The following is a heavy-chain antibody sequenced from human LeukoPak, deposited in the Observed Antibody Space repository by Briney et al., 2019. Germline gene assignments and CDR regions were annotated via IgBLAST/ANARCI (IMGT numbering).Heavy chain of an antibody. CDR1: GGTFSSYA. Sequence: GASVKVSCKASGGTFSSYAISWVRQAPGQGLEWMGGIIPIFGTANYAQKFQGRVTITTDESTSTAYMELSSLRSEDTAVYYCARRWDCSSTSCYGGYNWFDPWGQGTLVTVSS. CDR2: IIPIFGTA. J-gene: IGHJ5*02. CDR3: ARRWDCSSTSCYGGYNWFDP. D-gene: IGHD2-2*01. V-gene: IGHV1-69*05.